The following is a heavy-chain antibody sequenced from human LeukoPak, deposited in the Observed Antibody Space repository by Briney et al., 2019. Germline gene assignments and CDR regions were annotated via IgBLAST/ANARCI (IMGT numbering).Heavy chain of an antibody. Sequence: SETLSLTCAVSSGSISSGGYSWSWIRQPPGKGLEWIGYIYHSGSTYYNPSLKSRVTISVDRSKNQFSLKLSSVTAADTAVYYCARAFYGSGSNRKNWFDPWGQGTLVTVSS. V-gene: IGHV4-30-2*01. CDR1: SGSISSGGYS. CDR2: IYHSGST. CDR3: ARAFYGSGSNRKNWFDP. J-gene: IGHJ5*02. D-gene: IGHD3-10*01.